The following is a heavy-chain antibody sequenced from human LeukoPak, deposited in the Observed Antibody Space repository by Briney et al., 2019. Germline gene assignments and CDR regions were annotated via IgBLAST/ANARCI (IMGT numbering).Heavy chain of an antibody. Sequence: GGSLRLSCAASGFTFSGYAMSWVRQAPGKGLEWVSAISGSGGSTYYADSVKGRFTISRDNSKNTLYLQMNSLRAEDTAVYYCAKDLDDSSGYYPDYWGQGTLVTVSS. CDR3: AKDLDDSSGYYPDY. J-gene: IGHJ4*02. D-gene: IGHD3-22*01. CDR1: GFTFSGYA. CDR2: ISGSGGST. V-gene: IGHV3-23*01.